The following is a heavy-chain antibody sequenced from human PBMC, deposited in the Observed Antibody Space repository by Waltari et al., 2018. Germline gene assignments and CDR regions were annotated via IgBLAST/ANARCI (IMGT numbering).Heavy chain of an antibody. D-gene: IGHD3-22*01. J-gene: IGHJ3*02. CDR3: ARLPYYYDSSGPWRAFDI. CDR1: GYSFTSYW. CDR2: IYPGDSDT. V-gene: IGHV5-51*03. Sequence: EVQLVQSGAEVKKPGESLKISCKGSGYSFTSYWIGWVRQMPGKGLEWMGIIYPGDSDTRYSPSFQGQVTISADKSISTAYLQWSSLKASDTAMYYCARLPYYYDSSGPWRAFDIWGQGTMVTVSS.